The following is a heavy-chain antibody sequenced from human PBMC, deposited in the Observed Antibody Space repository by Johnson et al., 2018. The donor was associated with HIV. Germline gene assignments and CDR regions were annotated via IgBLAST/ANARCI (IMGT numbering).Heavy chain of an antibody. Sequence: VQLVESGGGLVQPGGSLRLSCAASGFTVSSNYMSWVRQAPGKGLEWVSVIYSGGSTYYADSVKGRFTISRDNSKNTLYLQMNSLRAEDTAVYYCAKEDGYSYGSDAFDIWGQGTMVTVSS. CDR2: IYSGGST. CDR1: GFTVSSNY. D-gene: IGHD5-18*01. V-gene: IGHV3-66*01. J-gene: IGHJ3*02. CDR3: AKEDGYSYGSDAFDI.